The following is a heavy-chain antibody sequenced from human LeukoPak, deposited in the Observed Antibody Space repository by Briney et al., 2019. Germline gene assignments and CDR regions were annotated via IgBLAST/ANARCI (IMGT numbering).Heavy chain of an antibody. Sequence: SVKVSCKASGDTFSSYAINWVRQAPGQGLEWMGRIIPRLGIANHAQKFQGRVTITADKSTSTAYMEMSSLRSEDTAVYYCARRKRVGATPSQAFDPWGQGTLVTVSS. V-gene: IGHV1-69*04. CDR2: IIPRLGIA. J-gene: IGHJ5*02. CDR3: ARRKRVGATPSQAFDP. D-gene: IGHD1-26*01. CDR1: GDTFSSYA.